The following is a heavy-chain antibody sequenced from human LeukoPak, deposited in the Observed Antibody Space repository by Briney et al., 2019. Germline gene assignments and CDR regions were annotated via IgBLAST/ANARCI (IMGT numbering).Heavy chain of an antibody. J-gene: IGHJ3*02. V-gene: IGHV3-48*03. Sequence: AGSLRLSCAASGFTFSSYEMNWARQAPGKGLEWVSYISSSGSTIYYADSVKGRFTISRDNAKNSLYLQMNSLRAEDTAVYYCARVVGFGGHDAFDIWGQGTMVTVSS. D-gene: IGHD3-10*01. CDR2: ISSSGSTI. CDR3: ARVVGFGGHDAFDI. CDR1: GFTFSSYE.